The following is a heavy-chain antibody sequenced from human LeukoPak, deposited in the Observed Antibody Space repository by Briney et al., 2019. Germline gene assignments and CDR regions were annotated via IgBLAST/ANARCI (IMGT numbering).Heavy chain of an antibody. CDR1: GFTFSSYW. J-gene: IGHJ3*02. CDR2: IKQDGSEK. CDR3: GRDQGGWYSSSWEAFDI. D-gene: IGHD6-13*01. Sequence: PGGSLRLSCAASGFTFSSYWMSWVRQAPGKGLEWVANIKQDGSEKYYVDSVKGRFTISRDNAKNSLYLQMNSLRAEDTAVYYCGRDQGGWYSSSWEAFDIWGQGTMVTVSS. V-gene: IGHV3-7*01.